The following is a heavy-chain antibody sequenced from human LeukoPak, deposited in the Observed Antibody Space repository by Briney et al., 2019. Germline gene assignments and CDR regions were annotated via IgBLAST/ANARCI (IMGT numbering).Heavy chain of an antibody. CDR3: ARWGLGYCSGGSCYLDYYGMDV. CDR2: IIPIFGTA. Sequence: SVKVSCKASGGTFSSYAISWVRQALGQGLEWMGGIIPIFGTANYAQKFQGRVTITADESTSTAYMELSSLRSEDTAVYYCARWGLGYCSGGSCYLDYYGMDVWGQGTTVTVSS. V-gene: IGHV1-69*01. J-gene: IGHJ6*02. CDR1: GGTFSSYA. D-gene: IGHD2-15*01.